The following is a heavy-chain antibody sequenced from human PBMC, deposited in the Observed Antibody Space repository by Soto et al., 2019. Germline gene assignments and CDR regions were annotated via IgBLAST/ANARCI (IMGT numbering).Heavy chain of an antibody. CDR3: ARWPNTSSSARAFDI. Sequence: PSETLSLTCIVSGESLNHYYWSWIRQSPGKGLEWIGYIYYSGSTTFSPSLRSRVTILLDTSRNQFSLTLNSVTAADTAVYYCARWPNTSSSARAFDIWGQGTMVTVSS. V-gene: IGHV4-59*01. D-gene: IGHD6-6*01. CDR2: IYYSGST. CDR1: GESLNHYY. J-gene: IGHJ3*02.